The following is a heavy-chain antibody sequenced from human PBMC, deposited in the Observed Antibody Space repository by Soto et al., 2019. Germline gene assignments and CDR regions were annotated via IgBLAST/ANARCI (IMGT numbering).Heavy chain of an antibody. D-gene: IGHD3-22*01. Sequence: GGSLRLSCVASGFTFSSYVIHWVRQAPGKGLEWVAIIWYDGNNKYYADSVKGRFTISRDNSKNTVYLQMNSLRAEDTAVYYCARRYYYDSSGYPYGMDVWGQGTTVTVSS. CDR3: ARRYYYDSSGYPYGMDV. CDR1: GFTFSSYV. CDR2: IWYDGNNK. V-gene: IGHV3-33*08. J-gene: IGHJ6*02.